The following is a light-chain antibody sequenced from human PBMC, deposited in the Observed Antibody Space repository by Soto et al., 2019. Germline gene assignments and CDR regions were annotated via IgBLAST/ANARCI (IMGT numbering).Light chain of an antibody. CDR3: QQYGSSPRT. V-gene: IGKV3-20*01. CDR2: SAS. Sequence: IVLTQSPGTLSLSPGERATLSCRASLSVSANNLAWYQQKTGQAPRLLIYSASSRATGIPDRFSGSGSGTDFTLTISRLEPEDFAVYYCQQYGSSPRTFGQGTKV. CDR1: LSVSANN. J-gene: IGKJ1*01.